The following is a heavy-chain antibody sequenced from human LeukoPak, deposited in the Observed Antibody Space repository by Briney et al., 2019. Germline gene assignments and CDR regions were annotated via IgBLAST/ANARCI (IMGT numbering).Heavy chain of an antibody. CDR3: AKDRKESGYDAFDN. CDR2: ISSSGGNT. Sequence: GGSLRLSCAASGFTFTYYAMSWVRQAPGKGLECVSTISSSGGNTYYADSVEGRFTISRDNSKNTLYLQMSGLRVEDTALYYCAKDRKESGYDAFDNGGQGALVTVSS. CDR1: GFTFTYYA. V-gene: IGHV3-23*01. D-gene: IGHD5-12*01. J-gene: IGHJ4*02.